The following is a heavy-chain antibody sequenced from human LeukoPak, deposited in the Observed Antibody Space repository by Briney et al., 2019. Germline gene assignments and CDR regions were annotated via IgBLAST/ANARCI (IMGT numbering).Heavy chain of an antibody. J-gene: IGHJ3*01. D-gene: IGHD3-3*01. Sequence: GGSLRLSCAASGFSFRSCWMHWVRQAPGKELVRVSRINGDGSTTNYADSVRGRFTISRDNAKNTLYLQMNSLRADDSAVYFCASLVGGYYPPVDAFDVWGQGTMVTVSS. CDR2: INGDGSTT. V-gene: IGHV3-74*01. CDR1: GFSFRSCW. CDR3: ASLVGGYYPPVDAFDV.